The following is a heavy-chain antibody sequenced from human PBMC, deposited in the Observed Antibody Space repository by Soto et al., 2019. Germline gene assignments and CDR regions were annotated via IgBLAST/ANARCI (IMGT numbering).Heavy chain of an antibody. Sequence: CVRCAVDGGNFRGHDWSWISKTQGKGLEWIGEINHSGSTNYNPSLKSRVTISVDTSKNQFSLKLSSVTAADMAVYYCAGSSPILRYFDGSAFRVQGTLV. J-gene: IGHJ4*02. CDR1: GGNFRGHD. D-gene: IGHD3-9*01. V-gene: IGHV4-34*08. CDR2: INHSGST. CDR3: AGSSPILRYFDGSAF.